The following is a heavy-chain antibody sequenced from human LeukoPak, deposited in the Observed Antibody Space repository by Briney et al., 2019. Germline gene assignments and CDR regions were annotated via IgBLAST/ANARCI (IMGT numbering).Heavy chain of an antibody. Sequence: SETLSLTCTVSGGSISSSSYYWGWIRQPPGKGLEWIGSIYYSGSTYYNPSLKSRVTISVDTSKNQFSLKLSSVTAADTAVYYCVRATRSHIAAAGGDYWGQGTLVTVSS. CDR2: IYYSGST. V-gene: IGHV4-39*07. J-gene: IGHJ4*02. D-gene: IGHD6-13*01. CDR3: VRATRSHIAAAGGDY. CDR1: GGSISSSSYY.